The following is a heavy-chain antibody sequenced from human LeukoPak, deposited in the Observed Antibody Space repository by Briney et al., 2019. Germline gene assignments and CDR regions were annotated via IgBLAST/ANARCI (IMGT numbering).Heavy chain of an antibody. CDR3: ATMSGAADY. Sequence: GGSLRLSCEASGFIVSSYWMHWVRQAPGKGLVWVSRIDDDGSATAYADSVKGRFIISRDDAKNTVYLQMNSLRAEDTAVYYCATMSGAADYWGQGTLVTVSS. CDR1: GFIVSSYW. V-gene: IGHV3-74*01. CDR2: IDDDGSAT. D-gene: IGHD3-10*01. J-gene: IGHJ4*02.